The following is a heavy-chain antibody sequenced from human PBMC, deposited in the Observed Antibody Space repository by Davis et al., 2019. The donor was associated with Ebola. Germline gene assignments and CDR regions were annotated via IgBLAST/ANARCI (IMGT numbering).Heavy chain of an antibody. V-gene: IGHV3-53*01. Sequence: GGSLRLSCAASGFTVNNNFMSWVRQAPGKGLEWVSLIYAGGATYYADSVKGRFTISRENSKNTLYLQMDSLRAEDTAVYYCARDVVVVAATDWFDPWGQGTLVTVSS. J-gene: IGHJ5*02. CDR1: GFTVNNNF. D-gene: IGHD2-15*01. CDR2: IYAGGAT. CDR3: ARDVVVVAATDWFDP.